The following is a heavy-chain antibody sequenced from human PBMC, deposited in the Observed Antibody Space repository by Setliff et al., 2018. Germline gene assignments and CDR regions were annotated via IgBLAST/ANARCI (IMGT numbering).Heavy chain of an antibody. CDR2: IKQDGSEK. J-gene: IGHJ4*02. CDR1: EFTFSSYW. CDR3: ARDPHFDS. V-gene: IGHV3-7*01. Sequence: PGGSLRLSCAASEFTFSSYWMSWVRQAPGKGLEWVANIKQDGSEKYYVDSVKGRFTISRDNAKNSLYLQMNSLRAEDTAVYYCARDPHFDSWGQGTLVTVSS.